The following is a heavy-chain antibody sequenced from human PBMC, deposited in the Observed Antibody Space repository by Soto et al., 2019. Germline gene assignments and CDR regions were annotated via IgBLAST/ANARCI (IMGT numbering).Heavy chain of an antibody. CDR2: FIPIFGKL. D-gene: IGHD6-25*01. CDR3: ARFEQRVLH. Sequence: QVQLVQSGAEVKKPGSSVKVSCKASGGTFSNFAISWVRQAPGQGLEWMGGFIPIFGKLNYAQRFQGRLTISADESTSTAYMELSRLRSEDTAVYYCARFEQRVLHWGQGTLVTVSS. J-gene: IGHJ1*01. V-gene: IGHV1-69*01. CDR1: GGTFSNFA.